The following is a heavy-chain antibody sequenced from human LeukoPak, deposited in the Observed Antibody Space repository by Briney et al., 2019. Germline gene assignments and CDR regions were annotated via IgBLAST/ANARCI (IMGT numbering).Heavy chain of an antibody. CDR1: GGSVSGSY. D-gene: IGHD6-13*01. Sequence: SQTLSPTCPVDGGSVSGSYCGSIRQPPGKWLEWKGVINHSGSTNYNPSLKSRVTISVDTSKIQFSLKLSSVTAADTAVYYCARGYRSIAAVRVNNWFDPWGQGTLVTASS. CDR2: INHSGST. CDR3: ARGYRSIAAVRVNNWFDP. J-gene: IGHJ5*02. V-gene: IGHV4-34*01.